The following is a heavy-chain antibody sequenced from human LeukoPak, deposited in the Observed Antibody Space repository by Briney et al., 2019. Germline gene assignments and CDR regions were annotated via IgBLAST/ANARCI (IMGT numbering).Heavy chain of an antibody. V-gene: IGHV4-34*01. J-gene: IGHJ3*02. Sequence: SETLSLTCAVYGGSFSGYYWSWIRQPPGKGLEWIGEINHSGSTNYNPSLESRVTISVDTSKNQFSLKLSSVTAADTAVYYCARGPGYSSSDGAFDIWGQGTMVTVSS. D-gene: IGHD6-13*01. CDR3: ARGPGYSSSDGAFDI. CDR1: GGSFSGYY. CDR2: INHSGST.